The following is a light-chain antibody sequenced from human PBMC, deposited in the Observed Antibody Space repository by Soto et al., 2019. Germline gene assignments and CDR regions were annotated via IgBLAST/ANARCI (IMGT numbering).Light chain of an antibody. CDR3: SSYAGINNLGV. V-gene: IGLV2-8*01. CDR1: SSDVGGYEY. J-gene: IGLJ1*01. Sequence: QSVLTQPPSASGSPGQSVTISCTGTSSDVGGYEYVSWYQQHPGKAPKLMIFEVNKRPSGVPDRFSGSKSGNTASLTVSGLQAEDEADYYCSSYAGINNLGVFGTGTKVTVL. CDR2: EVN.